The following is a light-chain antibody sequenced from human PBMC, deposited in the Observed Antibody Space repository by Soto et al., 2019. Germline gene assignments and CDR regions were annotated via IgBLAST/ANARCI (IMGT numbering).Light chain of an antibody. V-gene: IGKV1-5*01. CDR3: QTMYT. Sequence: DIQMTQSPSTLSASVGDRVTITCRASQSISSWLAWYQQKPGKAPKLLIYDASSLESGVPSRFSSSGSGTEFTLTISILQPDDFATYYCQTMYTFGQGTKLEIK. J-gene: IGKJ2*01. CDR1: QSISSW. CDR2: DAS.